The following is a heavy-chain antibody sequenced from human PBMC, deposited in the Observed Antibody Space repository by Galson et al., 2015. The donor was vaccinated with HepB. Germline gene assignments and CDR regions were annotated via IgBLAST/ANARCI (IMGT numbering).Heavy chain of an antibody. Sequence: CAISGDSVSSHSAAWHWIRQSPSRGLEWLGRTYYRSKWYNDYAVSVKSRITINPDTSKNQFYLKLSSVTAADTAVYYCARAGYSQMVVWGQGTTVTVSS. CDR1: GDSVSSHSAA. CDR2: TYYRSKWYN. D-gene: IGHD6-13*01. J-gene: IGHJ6*02. V-gene: IGHV6-1*01. CDR3: ARAGYSQMVV.